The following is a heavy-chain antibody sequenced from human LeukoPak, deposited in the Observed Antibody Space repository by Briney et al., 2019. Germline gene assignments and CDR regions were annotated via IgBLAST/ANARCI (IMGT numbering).Heavy chain of an antibody. CDR3: ARDKAASGTAIDY. D-gene: IGHD6-13*01. V-gene: IGHV4-39*07. J-gene: IGHJ4*02. CDR1: GGSIRSSSYY. CDR2: IYYSGST. Sequence: SETLSLTCTVSGGSIRSSSYYWGWIRQPPGKGLEWIGSIYYSGSTYYNPSLKSRVTISVDTSKNQFSLKLSSVTAADTAVYYCARDKAASGTAIDYWGQGTLVTVSS.